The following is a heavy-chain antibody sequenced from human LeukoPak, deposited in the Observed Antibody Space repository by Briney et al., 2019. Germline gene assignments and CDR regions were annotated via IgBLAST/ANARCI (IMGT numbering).Heavy chain of an antibody. D-gene: IGHD6-13*01. Sequence: PGGSLRLSCAASGFTFSSYGMHWVRQAPGKGLDWVAVISYDGSNKHYADSVKGRFTISRDNSKNTLYLQMNSLRAEDTAVYYCAKALYSSSWSPNWFDPWGQGTLVTVSS. CDR3: AKALYSSSWSPNWFDP. J-gene: IGHJ5*02. CDR1: GFTFSSYG. V-gene: IGHV3-30*18. CDR2: ISYDGSNK.